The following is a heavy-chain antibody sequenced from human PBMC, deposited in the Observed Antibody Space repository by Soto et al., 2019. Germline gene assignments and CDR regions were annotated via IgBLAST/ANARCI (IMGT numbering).Heavy chain of an antibody. Sequence: SETLSLTCAVSGGSISSGGYSWSWIRQPPGKGLEWIGYMYHSGRTYYNPSLKSRVTMSVERSKNQFSLNLNSVTAADTAVYFCARGFDSYFYGLDVWGQGTTVTAP. D-gene: IGHD3-9*01. CDR1: GGSISSGGYS. CDR2: MYHSGRT. CDR3: ARGFDSYFYGLDV. V-gene: IGHV4-30-2*01. J-gene: IGHJ6*02.